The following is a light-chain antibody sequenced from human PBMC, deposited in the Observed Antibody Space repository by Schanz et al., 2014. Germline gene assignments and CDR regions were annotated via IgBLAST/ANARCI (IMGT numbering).Light chain of an antibody. J-gene: IGLJ3*02. V-gene: IGLV2-14*02. Sequence: QSALTQPASVSGSPGQSITISCTGTSSDVGSYNLVSWYQQHPGKVPQLIIYDVSNRPSGVSNRFSGSKSGNTASLTISGLQAEDEADYYCSSYTSSSTLVFGGGTKLTVL. CDR3: SSYTSSSTLV. CDR1: SSDVGSYNL. CDR2: DVS.